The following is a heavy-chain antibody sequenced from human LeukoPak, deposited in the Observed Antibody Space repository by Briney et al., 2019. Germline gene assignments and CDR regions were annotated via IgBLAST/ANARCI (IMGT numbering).Heavy chain of an antibody. V-gene: IGHV4-30-2*01. CDR3: ARGSVVVTPFDY. D-gene: IGHD3-22*01. CDR2: TYHSGST. CDR1: GGSISSGGYS. J-gene: IGHJ4*02. Sequence: NSSETLSLTCAVSGGSISSGGYSWSWIRQPPGKGLEWIGYTYHSGSTYYNPSLKSRVTISVDRSKNQFSLKLSSVTAADTAVYYCARGSVVVTPFDYWGQGTLVTVSS.